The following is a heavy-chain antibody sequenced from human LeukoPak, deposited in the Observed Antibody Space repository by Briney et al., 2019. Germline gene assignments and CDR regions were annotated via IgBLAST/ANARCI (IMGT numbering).Heavy chain of an antibody. CDR2: INPNSGGT. Sequence: ASVKVSCKASGYTSTGYYMHWVRQAPGQGLEWMGWINPNSGGTNYAQKFQGRVTMTRDTSTSTVYMELSSLRSEDTAVYYCARDVAPVYPTGWFDPWGQGTLVTVSS. CDR1: GYTSTGYY. V-gene: IGHV1-2*02. CDR3: ARDVAPVYPTGWFDP. J-gene: IGHJ5*02. D-gene: IGHD2-8*01.